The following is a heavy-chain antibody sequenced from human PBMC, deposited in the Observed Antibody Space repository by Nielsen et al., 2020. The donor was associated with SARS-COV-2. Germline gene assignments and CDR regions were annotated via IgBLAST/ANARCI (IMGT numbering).Heavy chain of an antibody. J-gene: IGHJ4*02. D-gene: IGHD4-17*01. CDR2: IGGSGDDT. Sequence: GESLKISCAASGFTFSNHAMSWVRQAPGKGLEWVAGIGGSGDDTYYADSVNGRFSISRDSSTSTLFLQMNSLRVEDTAVYYCARVGFYGDPEYLDYWGPGTLVTVSS. CDR3: ARVGFYGDPEYLDY. V-gene: IGHV3-23*01. CDR1: GFTFSNHA.